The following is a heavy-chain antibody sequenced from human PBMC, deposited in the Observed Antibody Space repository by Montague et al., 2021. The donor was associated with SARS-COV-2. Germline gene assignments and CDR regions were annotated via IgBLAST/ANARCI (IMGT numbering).Heavy chain of an antibody. CDR3: ARGRGLYYESSGGLYYMDV. J-gene: IGHJ6*03. D-gene: IGHD3-22*01. V-gene: IGHV4-34*01. CDR1: GGSFSGFY. CDR2: VNHSEST. Sequence: SETLSLTCAASGGSFSGFYWSWVRQSPGKGLEWIGDVNHSESTNYNPSLKCRVTISVDRSKNQFSLRLRSVTAADTAVYYCARGRGLYYESSGGLYYMDVWGEGTTVTVSS.